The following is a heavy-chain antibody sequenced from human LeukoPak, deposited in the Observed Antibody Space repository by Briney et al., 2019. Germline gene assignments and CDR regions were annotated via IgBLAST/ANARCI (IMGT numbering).Heavy chain of an antibody. CDR3: ARHMVDYDILTGYFDY. D-gene: IGHD3-9*01. J-gene: IGHJ4*02. CDR2: IRYDGSNK. V-gene: IGHV3-30*02. Sequence: GGSLRLSCAASGFTFSSYGMHWVRQAPGKGLEWVAFIRYDGSNKYYADSVKGRFTISRDNSKNTLYLQMNSLRAEDTAVYYCARHMVDYDILTGYFDYWGQGTLVTVSS. CDR1: GFTFSSYG.